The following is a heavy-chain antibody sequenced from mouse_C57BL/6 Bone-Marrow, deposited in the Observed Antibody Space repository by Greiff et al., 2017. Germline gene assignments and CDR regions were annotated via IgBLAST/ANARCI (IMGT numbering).Heavy chain of an antibody. J-gene: IGHJ2*01. Sequence: QVQLQQPGAELVKPGASVKLSCKASGYTFTSYWMQWVKQRPGQGLEWIGEIDPSDSYTNYNQKFKGKATLTVDTSSSTAYMQLSSLTSEDSAVYYCARSRGLRREERYFDYWGQGTTLTVSS. CDR3: ARSRGLRREERYFDY. CDR1: GYTFTSYW. CDR2: IDPSDSYT. D-gene: IGHD2-4*01. V-gene: IGHV1-50*01.